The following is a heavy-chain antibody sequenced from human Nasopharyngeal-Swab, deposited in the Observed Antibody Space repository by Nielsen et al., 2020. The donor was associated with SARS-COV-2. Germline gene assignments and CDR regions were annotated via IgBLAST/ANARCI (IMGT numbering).Heavy chain of an antibody. CDR3: ARALLVGGYYFDY. V-gene: IGHV3-53*01. D-gene: IGHD6-13*01. CDR2: IYSGGST. J-gene: IGHJ4*02. Sequence: WIGQPPGKGLEWVSVIYSGGSTYYADSVKGRFTISRDNSKNTLYLQMNSLRAEDTAVYYCARALLVGGYYFDYWGQGTLVTVSS.